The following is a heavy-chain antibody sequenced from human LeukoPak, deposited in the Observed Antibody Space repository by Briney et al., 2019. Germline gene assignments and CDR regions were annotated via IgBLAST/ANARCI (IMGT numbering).Heavy chain of an antibody. D-gene: IGHD3-16*01. J-gene: IGHJ6*03. CDR3: ARLHWESGGFYFYYYMDV. V-gene: IGHV1-8*01. CDR2: MNPNNGNT. Sequence: ASVKVSCKASGYTFTSYDINWVRQAPGQGLEWMASMNPNNGNTAYARKFQGRVTMTRDTSIGTAYLELSALRSEDTAVYYCARLHWESGGFYFYYYMDVWGKGTTVTVSS. CDR1: GYTFTSYD.